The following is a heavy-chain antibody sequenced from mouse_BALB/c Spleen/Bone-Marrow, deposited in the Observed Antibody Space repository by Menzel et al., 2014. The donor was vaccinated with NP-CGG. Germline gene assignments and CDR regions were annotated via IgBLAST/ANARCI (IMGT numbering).Heavy chain of an antibody. CDR2: IDPETGGN. V-gene: IGHV1-15*01. J-gene: IGHJ2*01. CDR3: TRNWDDYFDY. D-gene: IGHD4-1*01. CDR1: GYIFTDYE. Sequence: VKLVESGAELLRPGASVTLSCKASGYIFTDYEIHWVKQTPVHGLEWIGAIDPETGGNAYNQKFKGKATLTADKSSSTAYMELRSLTSEDSAVYYCTRNWDDYFDYWGQGTTLTVSS.